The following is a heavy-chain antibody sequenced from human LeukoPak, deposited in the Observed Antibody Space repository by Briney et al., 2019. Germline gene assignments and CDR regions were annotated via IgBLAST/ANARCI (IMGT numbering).Heavy chain of an antibody. J-gene: IGHJ6*02. Sequence: SETLSLTCTVSGGSISSSDYYWGWIRQPPGKGLEWIASIYYSGSTYYNPSLKSRVTISVDTSKNQFSLKLSSVTAADTAVYYCARGRKTTTSITGTTRYYYYGMDVWGQGTTVTVSS. CDR3: ARGRKTTTSITGTTRYYYYGMDV. CDR2: IYYSGST. CDR1: GGSISSSDYY. D-gene: IGHD1-7*01. V-gene: IGHV4-39*07.